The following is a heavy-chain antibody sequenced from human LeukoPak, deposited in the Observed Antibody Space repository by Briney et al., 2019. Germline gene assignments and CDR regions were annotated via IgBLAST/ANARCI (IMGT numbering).Heavy chain of an antibody. CDR2: INPNSGGT. V-gene: IGHV1-2*02. Sequence: GASVKVSCKASGYTFTSYGINWVRQAPGQGLEWMGWINPNSGGTNYAQKFQGRVTMTRDTSISTAYMELSRLRSDDTAVYYCARVASRDGYNPKFHRVFDYWGQGTLVTVSS. CDR1: GYTFTSYG. D-gene: IGHD5-24*01. J-gene: IGHJ4*02. CDR3: ARVASRDGYNPKFHRVFDY.